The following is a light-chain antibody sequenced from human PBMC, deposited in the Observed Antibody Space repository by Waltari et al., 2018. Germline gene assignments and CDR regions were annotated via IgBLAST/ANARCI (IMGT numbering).Light chain of an antibody. V-gene: IGLV1-40*01. CDR1: SSNIGADYG. J-gene: IGLJ2*01. Sequence: QSVLTQPPSVSGAPGQTVTISCTGSSSNIGADYGVHWYQQLPGTAPKLLIDTGASRPSGVPDRFSGSRSGTSASLAITGLQAEDEADYFCHSYDRSLDGVVFGGGTKLTVL. CDR2: TGA. CDR3: HSYDRSLDGVV.